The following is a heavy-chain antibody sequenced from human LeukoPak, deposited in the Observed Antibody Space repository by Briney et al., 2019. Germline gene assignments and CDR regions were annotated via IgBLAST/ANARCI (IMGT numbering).Heavy chain of an antibody. V-gene: IGHV3-11*05. CDR2: ISSSSSYT. Sequence: PGGSLRLSCAAPGFTFSDYYMSWIRQAPGKGLEWVSYISSSSSYTNYADSVKGRFTISRHNAKNSLYLQMNSLRAEDTAVYYCARDLAVAATIDYWGQGTLVTVSS. CDR1: GFTFSDYY. D-gene: IGHD2-15*01. J-gene: IGHJ4*02. CDR3: ARDLAVAATIDY.